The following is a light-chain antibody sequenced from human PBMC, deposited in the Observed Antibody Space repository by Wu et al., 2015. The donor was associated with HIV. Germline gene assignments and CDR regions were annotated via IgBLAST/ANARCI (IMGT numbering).Light chain of an antibody. CDR1: QYISDNY. Sequence: TQFPPLLSLSVGDTATLSCRASQYISDNYVAWYQQKFGQPPRLLIHEAYKRAAGVPDRLDASGSGTDFTLTIDRLEPEDFAVYFCQQYRDSPTTFGQGTRLENK. CDR3: QQYRDSPTT. J-gene: IGKJ5*01. V-gene: IGKV3-20*01. CDR2: EAY.